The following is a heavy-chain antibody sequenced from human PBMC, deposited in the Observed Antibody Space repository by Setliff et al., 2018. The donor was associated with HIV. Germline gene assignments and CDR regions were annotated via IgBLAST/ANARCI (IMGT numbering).Heavy chain of an antibody. D-gene: IGHD6-13*01. CDR2: ISSSSSTI. J-gene: IGHJ4*02. CDR1: GFTFSSYS. V-gene: IGHV3-48*01. CDR3: AKDSLAAVGPYYCDY. Sequence: GGSLRLSCAASGFTFSSYSMNWVRQAPGKGLEWVSYISSSSSTIYYADSVKGRFTISRDNSKNTLYLQMTSLRTEDTAMYYCAKDSLAAVGPYYCDYWGQGTLVTVSS.